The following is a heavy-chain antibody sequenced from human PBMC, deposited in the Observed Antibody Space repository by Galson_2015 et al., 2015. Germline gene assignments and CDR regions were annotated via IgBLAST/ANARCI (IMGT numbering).Heavy chain of an antibody. CDR1: GYTFTNYA. V-gene: IGHV1-3*04. Sequence: SVKVSCKASGYTFTNYAMHWVRQAPGQRLEWMGWINTGNGNTKYSQKFQGRVTITRDTSASTAYMELSSLRSEDTAVYYCASVVAFSSGFTPPDYWGQGTLVTVSS. D-gene: IGHD3-3*01. J-gene: IGHJ4*02. CDR2: INTGNGNT. CDR3: ASVVAFSSGFTPPDY.